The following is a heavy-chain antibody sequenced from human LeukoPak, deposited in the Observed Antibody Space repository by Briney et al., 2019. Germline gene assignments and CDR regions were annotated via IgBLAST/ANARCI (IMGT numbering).Heavy chain of an antibody. CDR2: TYYRSKWYN. Sequence: SQTLSLTCAISGDSVSSNSAAWNWIRQSPSRGLEWLGRTYYRSKWYNDYAVSVKSRITINPDTSKNQFSLQLSSVTPEDTAVYYCARDHAQYYYDSSGYLFDYWGQGTLVTVSS. V-gene: IGHV6-1*01. CDR3: ARDHAQYYYDSSGYLFDY. D-gene: IGHD3-22*01. J-gene: IGHJ4*02. CDR1: GDSVSSNSAA.